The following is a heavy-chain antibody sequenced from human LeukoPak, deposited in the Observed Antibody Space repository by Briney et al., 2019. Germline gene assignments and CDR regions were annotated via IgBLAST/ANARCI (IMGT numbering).Heavy chain of an antibody. CDR1: GFTLGDYA. Sequence: GGSLRLSCTASGFTLGDYAMSWFRQAPGKGLEWVGFIRSKAYGGTTEYAASVKGRFTISRDDSKSIAYLQMNSLKTEDTAVYYCTTQRRRGATTSSWYFDLWGRGTLVTVSS. D-gene: IGHD1-26*01. J-gene: IGHJ2*01. CDR3: TTQRRRGATTSSWYFDL. CDR2: IRSKAYGGTT. V-gene: IGHV3-49*03.